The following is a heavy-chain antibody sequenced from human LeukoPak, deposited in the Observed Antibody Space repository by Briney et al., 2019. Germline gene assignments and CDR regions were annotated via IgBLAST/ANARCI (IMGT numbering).Heavy chain of an antibody. CDR3: ARGLGGYQPLTWFDP. Sequence: ASVKVSXKASGYTFTSYDINWVRQATGQGLEWMGWMNPNSGNTGYAQKFQGRVTMTRNTSISTAYMELSSLRSEDTAVYYCARGLGGYQPLTWFDPWGQGTLVTVSS. D-gene: IGHD1-26*01. CDR1: GYTFTSYD. CDR2: MNPNSGNT. V-gene: IGHV1-8*01. J-gene: IGHJ5*02.